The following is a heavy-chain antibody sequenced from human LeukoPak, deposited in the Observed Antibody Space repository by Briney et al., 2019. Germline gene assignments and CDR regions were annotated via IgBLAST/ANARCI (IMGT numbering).Heavy chain of an antibody. CDR1: GFTFSNYA. Sequence: GGSLRLSCAASGFTFSNYAMSWVRQAPGKGLEWVSSINFSGGDSTYYADSVKGRFTISRDNSKNTLYLQMNSLRAEDTAIYYCAKTAKYYGSGNIDYWGQGTLVTVSS. CDR2: INFSGGDST. V-gene: IGHV3-23*01. J-gene: IGHJ4*02. D-gene: IGHD3-10*01. CDR3: AKTAKYYGSGNIDY.